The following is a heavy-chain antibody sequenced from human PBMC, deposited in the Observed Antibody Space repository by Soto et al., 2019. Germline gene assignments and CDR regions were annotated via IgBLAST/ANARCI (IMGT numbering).Heavy chain of an antibody. J-gene: IGHJ6*02. CDR2: IYYSGSP. CDR1: GGSISSYY. V-gene: IGHV4-59*01. Sequence: SETLSLTCTVSGGSISSYYWSWIRQPPGKGLEWIGYIYYSGSPNYNPSLKSRVTISVDTSKNQFSLKLSSVTAADTAVYYCARDYGDYKDYYYYGMDVWGQGTTVTVSS. D-gene: IGHD4-17*01. CDR3: ARDYGDYKDYYYYGMDV.